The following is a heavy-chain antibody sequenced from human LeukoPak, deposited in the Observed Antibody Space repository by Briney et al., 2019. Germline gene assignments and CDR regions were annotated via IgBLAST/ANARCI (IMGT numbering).Heavy chain of an antibody. J-gene: IGHJ5*02. V-gene: IGHV4-59*01. CDR1: GGSISSYY. CDR3: ASLPGYSYGYNWFDP. D-gene: IGHD5-18*01. Sequence: SETLSLTCTVSGGSISSYYWSWIRQPPGKGLEWIGYIYYSGSTNYNPSLKSRVTISVDTSKNQFSLKLSSVTAADTAVYYCASLPGYSYGYNWFDPWGQGTLVTVSS. CDR2: IYYSGST.